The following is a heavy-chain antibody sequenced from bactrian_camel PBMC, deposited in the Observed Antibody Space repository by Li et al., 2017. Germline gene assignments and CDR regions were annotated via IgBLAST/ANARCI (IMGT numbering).Heavy chain of an antibody. CDR1: EFHSGFVFSTWC. CDR3: AADYFWYGGICKPAPRSTYY. J-gene: IGHJ4*01. Sequence: HVQLVESGGGSVQAGESLTLSCAASEFHSGFVFSTWCMARFRQAPGKQREGIAAIDDVGSTEYAASAKGRFTISKDTEKKTVDLQMNSLKPEDTAMYYCAADYFWYGGICKPAPRSTYYWGQGTQVTVS. V-gene: IGHV3S53*01. D-gene: IGHD6*01. CDR2: IDDVGST.